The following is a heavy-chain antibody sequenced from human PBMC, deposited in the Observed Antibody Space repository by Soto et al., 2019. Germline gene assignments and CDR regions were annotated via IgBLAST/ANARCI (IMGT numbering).Heavy chain of an antibody. CDR3: AGRYCSGGSCYNYYGMDV. Sequence: ASVKVSCKASGFTFSSYSVQWVRQARGQRLEWIGWIDVGSGKTNYAQKFQERVTITRDMSTSTAYMELSSLRSEDTAVYYCAGRYCSGGSCYNYYGMDVWGQGTTVTVSS. V-gene: IGHV1-58*01. CDR2: IDVGSGKT. CDR1: GFTFSSYS. D-gene: IGHD2-15*01. J-gene: IGHJ6*02.